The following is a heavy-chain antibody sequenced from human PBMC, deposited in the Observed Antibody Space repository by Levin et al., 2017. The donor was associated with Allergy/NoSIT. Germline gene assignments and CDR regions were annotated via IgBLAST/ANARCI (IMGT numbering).Heavy chain of an antibody. CDR3: TTVDLAGITTTGDAYYDYGMDV. CDR2: IKSKTDGGTT. CDR1: GFTFSNAW. J-gene: IGHJ6*02. Sequence: GGSLRLSCAASGFTFSNAWMSWVRQAPGKGLEWVGRIKSKTDGGTTDYAAPVKGRFTISRDDSKNTLYLQMNSLKTEDTAVYYCTTVDLAGITTTGDAYYDYGMDVWGQGTTVTVSS. V-gene: IGHV3-15*01. D-gene: IGHD1-26*01.